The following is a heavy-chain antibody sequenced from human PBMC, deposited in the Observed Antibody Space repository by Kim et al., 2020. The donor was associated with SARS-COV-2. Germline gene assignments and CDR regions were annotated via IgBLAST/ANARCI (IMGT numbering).Heavy chain of an antibody. CDR3: AKDGPAPYYGDYEGHFDY. CDR2: ISGSGGST. V-gene: IGHV3-23*01. Sequence: GGSLRLSCAASGFTFSSYAMSWVRQAPGKGLEWVSAISGSGGSTYYADSVKGRFTISRDNSKNTLYLQMNSLRAEDTTVYYCAKDGPAPYYGDYEGHFDYWGQGTLVTVSS. CDR1: GFTFSSYA. J-gene: IGHJ4*02. D-gene: IGHD4-17*01.